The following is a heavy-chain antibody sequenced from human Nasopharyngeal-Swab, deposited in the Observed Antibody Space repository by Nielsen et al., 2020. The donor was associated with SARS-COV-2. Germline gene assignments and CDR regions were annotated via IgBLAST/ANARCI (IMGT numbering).Heavy chain of an antibody. CDR2: IIPIFGTA. Sequence: SVKVSCKASGGTFSSYAISWVRQAPGQGLEWMGGIIPIFGTANYAQKFQGRVTITADESTSTAYMELSSLRSEDTAVYYCAREGNYYYSSFPDVWGQGTTVTVSS. J-gene: IGHJ6*02. V-gene: IGHV1-69*13. CDR1: GGTFSSYA. CDR3: AREGNYYYSSFPDV. D-gene: IGHD3-22*01.